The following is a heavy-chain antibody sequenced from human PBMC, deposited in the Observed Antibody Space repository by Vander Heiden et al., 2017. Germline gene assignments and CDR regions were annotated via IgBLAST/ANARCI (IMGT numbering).Heavy chain of an antibody. Sequence: QVQLQQWGAGLLKPSETLSLTCAVYGGSFSGSYWRWIRQPPGKGLEWIGEINHSGSTNYNPSLKSRVTISVDTSKNQFSLQLSSVTASDTAVYYCARGQDGSYFLYYFDYWGQGTLVTVSS. V-gene: IGHV4-34*01. J-gene: IGHJ4*02. CDR2: INHSGST. CDR1: GGSFSGSY. CDR3: ARGQDGSYFLYYFDY. D-gene: IGHD1-26*01.